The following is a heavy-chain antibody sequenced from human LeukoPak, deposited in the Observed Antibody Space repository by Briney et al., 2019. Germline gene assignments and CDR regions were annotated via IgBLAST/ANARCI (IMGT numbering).Heavy chain of an antibody. J-gene: IGHJ6*02. V-gene: IGHV1-18*01. CDR2: ISVYKGYT. CDR1: GYGFTSYG. CDR3: ARGGRRMDV. Sequence: ASVKVSCKASGYGFTSYGLSWVRQAPGQGLEWMGWISVYKGYTNYAEKFQGRVTMTTDTSTRTAYMELRSLRSDDTAVYYCARGGRRMDVWGQGTTVTVS.